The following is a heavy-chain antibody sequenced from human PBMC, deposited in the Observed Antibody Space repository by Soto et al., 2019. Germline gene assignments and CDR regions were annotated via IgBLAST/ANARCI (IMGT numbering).Heavy chain of an antibody. V-gene: IGHV3-33*01. Sequence: QVQLVESGGGVVQPGRSLRLSCAASGFTFSSYGMHWVRQAPGKGLEWVAVIWYDGSNKYYADSVKGRFTISRDNSKNTLYLQMNSLRAEDTAVYYCARDQSAPRYFDWLLGAYGRDVWGQGTTVTVSS. D-gene: IGHD3-9*01. CDR2: IWYDGSNK. J-gene: IGHJ6*02. CDR1: GFTFSSYG. CDR3: ARDQSAPRYFDWLLGAYGRDV.